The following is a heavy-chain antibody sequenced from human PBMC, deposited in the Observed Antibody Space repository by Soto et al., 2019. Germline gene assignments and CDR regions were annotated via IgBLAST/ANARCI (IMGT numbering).Heavy chain of an antibody. CDR1: GGSISSYY. V-gene: IGHV4-59*01. Sequence: SETLSLTCTVSGGSISSYYWSWIRQPPGKGLEWIGYIYYSGSTNYNPSLKSRVTISVDTSKNQFSLKLSSVTAADTAVYYWARASNWGLGYNWFDPWGQGTLVTVSS. CDR2: IYYSGST. J-gene: IGHJ5*02. D-gene: IGHD7-27*01. CDR3: ARASNWGLGYNWFDP.